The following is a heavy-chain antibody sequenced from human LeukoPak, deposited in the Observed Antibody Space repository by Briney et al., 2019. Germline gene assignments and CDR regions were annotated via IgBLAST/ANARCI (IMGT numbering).Heavy chain of an antibody. CDR3: ARGLGGGNSVYFDL. CDR1: DGSFTAYC. CDR2: IYHSGSA. D-gene: IGHD4-23*01. V-gene: IGHV4-34*01. Sequence: SETLSLTCAVYDGSFTAYCWSWIRQPPGKGLQWIGEIYHSGSANYIPSLQSRVTISVDTSKSQFSLKLSSVTAADTAVYYCARGLGGGNSVYFDLWGRGTLVTVSS. J-gene: IGHJ2*01.